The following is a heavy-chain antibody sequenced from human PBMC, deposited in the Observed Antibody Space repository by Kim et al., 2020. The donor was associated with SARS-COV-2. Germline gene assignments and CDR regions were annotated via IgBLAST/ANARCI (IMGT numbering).Heavy chain of an antibody. D-gene: IGHD6-13*01. CDR3: ASPLGRWEEAAAANGMDV. CDR1: GFTFSSYA. Sequence: GGSLRLSCAASGFTFSSYAMHWVRQAPGKGLEWVAVISYDGSNKYYADSVKGRFTISRDNSKNTLYLQMNSLRAEDTAVYYCASPLGRWEEAAAANGMDVWGQGTTVTVSS. CDR2: ISYDGSNK. V-gene: IGHV3-30*04. J-gene: IGHJ6*02.